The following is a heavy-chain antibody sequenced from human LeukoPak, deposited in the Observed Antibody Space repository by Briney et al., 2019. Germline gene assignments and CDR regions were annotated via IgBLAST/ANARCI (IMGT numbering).Heavy chain of an antibody. Sequence: GGSLRLSCTASGFIFNRNAMHWVRQPPGKGLEYLAAISSNGGSTEYAKSVKGRFTISRDNSKNTLYLQMGTLRTEDTAVYFCAGGGATTRRPLDSWGQGTLVTVS. CDR1: GFIFNRNA. CDR2: ISSNGGST. V-gene: IGHV3-64*01. CDR3: AGGGATTRRPLDS. J-gene: IGHJ4*02. D-gene: IGHD1-26*01.